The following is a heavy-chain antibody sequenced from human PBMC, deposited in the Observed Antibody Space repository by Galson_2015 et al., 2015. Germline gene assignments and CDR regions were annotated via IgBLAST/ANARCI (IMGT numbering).Heavy chain of an antibody. CDR2: IDAGAGNT. V-gene: IGHV1-3*01. D-gene: IGHD3-10*01. Sequence: SVKVSCKASGYVFTTSAMHWVRQAPGQRLEWMGWIDAGAGNTKYSQKFQGRVTITRDTSATTVYMDLRSLRTDDTAVYYCARDLGSTGYWGQGTLVTVSS. CDR3: ARDLGSTGY. CDR1: GYVFTTSA. J-gene: IGHJ4*02.